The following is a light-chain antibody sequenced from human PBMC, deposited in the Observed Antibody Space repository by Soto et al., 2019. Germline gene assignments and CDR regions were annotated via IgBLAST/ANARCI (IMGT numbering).Light chain of an antibody. J-gene: IGLJ2*01. CDR2: DVN. CDR3: SSYTSSITLV. Sequence: QSALTQPASVSGSPGQSITISCTGTSSDVDGYNYVSWYQQHPGKAPKLMIYDVNNRPSGVSNRFSGSKSGKTASLTISGLQAEDEGDYYCSSYTSSITLVFGGGTKLTVL. CDR1: SSDVDGYNY. V-gene: IGLV2-14*01.